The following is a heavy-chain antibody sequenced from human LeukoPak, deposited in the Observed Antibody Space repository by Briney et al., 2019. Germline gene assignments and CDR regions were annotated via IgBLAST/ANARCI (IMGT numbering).Heavy chain of an antibody. CDR1: GFTFSSYR. J-gene: IGHJ5*02. D-gene: IGHD2-2*02. Sequence: PGGSLRLSCAASGFTFSSYRMHSVRPAPGKSLPLPSIISFDGSTVSYASSVKRRFPISTDNSKNTLYLQTNSLSAEDTAFYYCARRSCRRTTCYRIDPWGQGTPVPV. CDR3: ARRSCRRTTCYRIDP. CDR2: ISFDGSTV. V-gene: IGHV3-30*12.